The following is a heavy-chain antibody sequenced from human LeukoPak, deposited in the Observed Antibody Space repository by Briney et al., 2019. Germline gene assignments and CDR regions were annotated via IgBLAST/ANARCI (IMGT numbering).Heavy chain of an antibody. V-gene: IGHV4-61*02. CDR2: IYTSGST. Sequence: SETLSLTCTVSGGSISSGSYYWSWIRQPAGKGLEWIGRIYTSGSTNYNPSLKSRVTISVDTSKNQFSLKLSSVTAADTAVYYCARGQRGYCSGGSCYKPPALDPWGQGTLVTVSS. J-gene: IGHJ5*02. CDR1: GGSISSGSYY. D-gene: IGHD2-15*01. CDR3: ARGQRGYCSGGSCYKPPALDP.